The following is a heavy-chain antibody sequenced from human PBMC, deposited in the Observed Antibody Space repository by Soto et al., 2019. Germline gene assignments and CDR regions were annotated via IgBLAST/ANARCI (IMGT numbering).Heavy chain of an antibody. CDR1: GGSMSEYF. Sequence: PSETLSLTCSVSGGSMSEYFWSWIRQSPGKGLEWIGYIYYLGSTDYNPSLKSRVTISVDTSKRQFSLRLTSVTAADTAVYYCARAPPYYDFWSGYPGLFDYWGQGTLVTVSS. CDR2: IYYLGST. CDR3: ARAPPYYDFWSGYPGLFDY. D-gene: IGHD3-3*01. J-gene: IGHJ4*02. V-gene: IGHV4-59*01.